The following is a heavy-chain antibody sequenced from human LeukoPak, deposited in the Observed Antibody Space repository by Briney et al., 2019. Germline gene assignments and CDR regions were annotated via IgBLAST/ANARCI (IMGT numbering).Heavy chain of an antibody. CDR1: GGSISSSNW. Sequence: GTLSLTCAVSGGSISSSNWWSWVRQPPGKGLEWIGEIYQSGSTNYNPSLKSRVTISVDKSKNQFSLKLRSVTAADTAVYYCARGGVESSSCDYWGQGTLVTVSS. CDR2: IYQSGST. D-gene: IGHD6-13*01. J-gene: IGHJ4*02. V-gene: IGHV4-4*02. CDR3: ARGGVESSSCDY.